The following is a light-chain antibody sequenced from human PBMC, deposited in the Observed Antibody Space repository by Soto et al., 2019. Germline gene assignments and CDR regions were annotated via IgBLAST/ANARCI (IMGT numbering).Light chain of an antibody. CDR3: QQYNKWRT. Sequence: EIVMTQSPATLSVSPGERATLYCRASQSVSGNLAWYQQKPGQAPRLLIYGASTRATGIPARFSGSGSGPEFTLTITSLQSEDFAVYYCQQYNKWRTFGQGTKVDIK. J-gene: IGKJ1*01. V-gene: IGKV3-15*01. CDR2: GAS. CDR1: QSVSGN.